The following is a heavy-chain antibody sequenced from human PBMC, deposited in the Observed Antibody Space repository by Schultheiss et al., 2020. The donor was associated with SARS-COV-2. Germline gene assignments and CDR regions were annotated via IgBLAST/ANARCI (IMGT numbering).Heavy chain of an antibody. D-gene: IGHD4-17*01. CDR2: IYYSGNT. J-gene: IGHJ4*02. Sequence: SQTLSLTCTVSGDSIGYFYWSWIRQPPGKGLEWIGSIYYSGNTDYNPSLKSRVTMSVDTSTNQFSLRLTSVTAADTAMYYCARESFDYGDLDSWGQGTLVTVSS. CDR1: GDSIGYFY. V-gene: IGHV4-59*12. CDR3: ARESFDYGDLDS.